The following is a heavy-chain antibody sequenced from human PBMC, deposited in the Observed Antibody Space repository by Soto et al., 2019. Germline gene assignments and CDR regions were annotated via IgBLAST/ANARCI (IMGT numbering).Heavy chain of an antibody. CDR3: ARDRVESGYPEYFQH. J-gene: IGHJ1*01. V-gene: IGHV3-53*01. D-gene: IGHD3-22*01. CDR1: GFTVSSNY. Sequence: EVQLVESGGGLIQPGGSRRLSCAASGFTVSSNYMSWVRQAPGKRLEWVSVIYSGGSTYYADSVKGRFTISRDNSKNTLYLQMNSLRADDTSVYYCARDRVESGYPEYFQHWGQGTLVTVSS. CDR2: IYSGGST.